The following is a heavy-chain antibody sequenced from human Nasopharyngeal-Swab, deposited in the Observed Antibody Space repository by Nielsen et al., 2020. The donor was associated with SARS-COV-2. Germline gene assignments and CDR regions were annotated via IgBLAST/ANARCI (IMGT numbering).Heavy chain of an antibody. J-gene: IGHJ4*02. CDR3: AREGSSWYKFDY. Sequence: SETLSLTCTVSGGSISSGSYYWSWIRQPAGKGLEWIGRIYTSGSTNYNPSLKSRVTISVDTSKNQSSLKLSSVTAADTAVYYCAREGSSWYKFDYWGQGTLVTVSS. CDR1: GGSISSGSYY. CDR2: IYTSGST. D-gene: IGHD6-13*01. V-gene: IGHV4-61*02.